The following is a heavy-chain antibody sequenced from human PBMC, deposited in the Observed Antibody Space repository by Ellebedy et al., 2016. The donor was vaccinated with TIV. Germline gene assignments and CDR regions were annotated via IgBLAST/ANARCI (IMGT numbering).Heavy chain of an antibody. D-gene: IGHD6-13*01. J-gene: IGHJ5*02. CDR3: ARGAGAIAAAGPPDHWWFDP. V-gene: IGHV1-69*13. CDR1: GGTFSSYA. CDR2: IIPIFGTA. Sequence: ASVKVSCKASGGTFSSYAISWVRQAPGQGLEWMGGIIPIFGTANYAQKFQGRVTITADESTSTAYMELSSLRSEDTAEYYCARGAGAIAAAGPPDHWWFDPWGQGTLVTVSS.